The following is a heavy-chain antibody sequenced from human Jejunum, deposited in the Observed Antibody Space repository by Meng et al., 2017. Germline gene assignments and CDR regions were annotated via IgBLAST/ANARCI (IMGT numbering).Heavy chain of an antibody. CDR3: ARDPRTNWASRFFDN. J-gene: IGHJ4*02. CDR1: GASISTTNYY. CDR2: MSYSGTT. V-gene: IGHV4-39*07. D-gene: IGHD1/OR15-1a*01. Sequence: QLLLQESGPGLVKPSETLSLTCTVSGASISTTNYYWGWIRQPPGKGLEWIGTMSYSGTTFLNPSLKSRITISTDTSKNQFSLKLNSVTAADTAVYYCARDPRTNWASRFFDNWGQGTLVTVSS.